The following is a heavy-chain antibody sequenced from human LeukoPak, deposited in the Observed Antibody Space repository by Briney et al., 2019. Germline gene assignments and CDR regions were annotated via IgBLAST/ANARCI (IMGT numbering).Heavy chain of an antibody. V-gene: IGHV1-69*05. D-gene: IGHD4-23*01. J-gene: IGHJ3*02. CDR1: GGTFSSYA. Sequence: ASVKVSCKASGGTFSSYAISWVRQAPGQGLEWMGGIIPIFGTANYAQKFQGRVTITTDESTSTAYMELSSLRSEGTAVYYCARAYGGNSVDAFDIWGQGTMVTVSS. CDR3: ARAYGGNSVDAFDI. CDR2: IIPIFGTA.